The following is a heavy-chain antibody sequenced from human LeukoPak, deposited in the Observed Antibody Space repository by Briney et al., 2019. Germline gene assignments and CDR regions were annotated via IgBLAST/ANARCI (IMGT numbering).Heavy chain of an antibody. J-gene: IGHJ3*02. D-gene: IGHD1-26*01. CDR2: ISAYNGNT. CDR1: GYTFTSYG. V-gene: IGHV1-18*01. CDR3: AREVVGATNAFDI. Sequence: ASVKVSCTASGYTFTSYGISWVRQAPGQGLEWMGWISAYNGNTNYAQKLQGRVTMTTDTSASTAYMELRSLRSDDTAVYYCAREVVGATNAFDIWGQGTMVTVSS.